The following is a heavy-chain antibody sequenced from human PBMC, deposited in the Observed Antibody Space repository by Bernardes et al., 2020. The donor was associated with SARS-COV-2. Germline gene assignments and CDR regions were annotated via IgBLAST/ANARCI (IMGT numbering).Heavy chain of an antibody. CDR2: IYYSGST. V-gene: IGHV4-39*01. CDR1: GGSISSSSYY. J-gene: IGHJ4*02. Sequence: SETLSLTCTVSGGSISSSSYYWGWIRQPPGKGLEWIGSIYYSGSTYYNPSLKSRVTISVDTSKNQFSLKLSSVTAADTAVYYCARHVRGWSFDYWGQGTLVTVSS. D-gene: IGHD6-19*01. CDR3: ARHVRGWSFDY.